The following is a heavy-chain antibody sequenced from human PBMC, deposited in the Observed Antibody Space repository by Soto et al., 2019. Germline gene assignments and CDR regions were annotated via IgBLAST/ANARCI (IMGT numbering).Heavy chain of an antibody. CDR3: AGSSDDGRDN. V-gene: IGHV3-21*01. Sequence: EVQLVESGGGLVKPGGSLRLSCAASGFSLCDYSMNWIRQAPGKGLEWVASISSSSSFIHYAESMKGRFTISRDNAKNSLYLQMNSLSAEDTAVYYCAGSSDDGRDNWGQGTLVTVSS. J-gene: IGHJ4*02. CDR1: GFSLCDYS. CDR2: ISSSSSFI. D-gene: IGHD1-26*01.